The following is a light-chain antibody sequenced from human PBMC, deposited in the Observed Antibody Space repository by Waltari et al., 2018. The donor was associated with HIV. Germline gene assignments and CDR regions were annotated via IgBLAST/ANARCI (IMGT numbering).Light chain of an antibody. CDR3: CSYAGSYTRYV. Sequence: QSAPTQPRPVSGSPGQSVPIHCTGTSSAAGRYNYISWYQQHPGTAPKLMIYDVSKRPSGVPDRFSGSKSGNTASLTISGLQAEDEADYYCCSYAGSYTRYVFGTGTKVTVL. CDR1: SSAAGRYNY. J-gene: IGLJ1*01. V-gene: IGLV2-11*01. CDR2: DVS.